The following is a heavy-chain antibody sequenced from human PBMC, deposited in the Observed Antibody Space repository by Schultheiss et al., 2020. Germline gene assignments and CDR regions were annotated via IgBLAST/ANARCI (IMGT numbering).Heavy chain of an antibody. CDR1: GGSINTYF. V-gene: IGHV4-4*08. Sequence: SETLSLTCTVSGGSINTYFWSWIRQPPGKGLECIGYIYTDGTTKYSPSLYSRVTMSIDTSKNQFSLKLTSVTAADTAVYYCARLSGTYGSDCDYWGQGTLVTVSS. J-gene: IGHJ4*02. CDR3: ARLSGTYGSDCDY. CDR2: IYTDGTT. D-gene: IGHD1-26*01.